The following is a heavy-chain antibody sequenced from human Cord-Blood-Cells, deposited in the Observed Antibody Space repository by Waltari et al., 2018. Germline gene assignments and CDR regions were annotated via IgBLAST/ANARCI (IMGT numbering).Heavy chain of an antibody. D-gene: IGHD6-13*01. Sequence: QVQLVESGGGVVEPGRSLRLSCAASGFTFSSYARHWVRQAPGKGLECVAVISYDGSNKYYADSVKGRFTISRDNSKNTLYLQMNSLRAEDTAVYYCARDGIAAAGFDYWGQGTLVTVSS. J-gene: IGHJ4*02. V-gene: IGHV3-30*04. CDR1: GFTFSSYA. CDR3: ARDGIAAAGFDY. CDR2: ISYDGSNK.